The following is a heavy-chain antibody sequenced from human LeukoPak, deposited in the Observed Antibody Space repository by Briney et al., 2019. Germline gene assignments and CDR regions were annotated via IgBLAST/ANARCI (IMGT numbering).Heavy chain of an antibody. J-gene: IGHJ4*02. V-gene: IGHV3-23*01. CDR3: AISPRKRAYYYDSSGHSGDY. Sequence: GGSLRLSCAASGFTFSSYAMSWVRQAPGKGLEWVSAISGSGGSTYYADSVKGRFTISRDNSKNTLCLQMNSLRAEDTAVYYCAISPRKRAYYYDSSGHSGDYWGQGTLVTVSS. CDR2: ISGSGGST. CDR1: GFTFSSYA. D-gene: IGHD3-22*01.